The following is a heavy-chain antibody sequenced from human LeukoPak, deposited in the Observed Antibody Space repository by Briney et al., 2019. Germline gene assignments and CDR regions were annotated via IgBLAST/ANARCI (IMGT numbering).Heavy chain of an antibody. V-gene: IGHV3-23*01. CDR2: IFPSGGEI. CDR3: ASVNYYDRMYYFDY. CDR1: GFTFSTFA. D-gene: IGHD3-22*01. J-gene: IGHJ4*02. Sequence: GGSLRLSCAASGFTFSTFAMIWVRQPPGKGLEWVSSIFPSGGEIHYADSVRGRFTISRDNSKSILSLQMNSLRGEDTAVYYCASVNYYDRMYYFDYWGQGTLVTVSS.